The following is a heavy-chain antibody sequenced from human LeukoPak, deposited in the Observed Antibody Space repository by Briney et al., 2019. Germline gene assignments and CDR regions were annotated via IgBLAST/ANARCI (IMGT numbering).Heavy chain of an antibody. D-gene: IGHD3-22*01. CDR2: IIPIFGTA. Sequence: GASVKVSCKASGGTFSSYAISWVRQAPGQGLEWMGGIIPIFGTANYAQKFQGRVTITADESTSTAYMELSSLRSEDTAVYYCARDDYRYDSSGYPLYYFDYWGQGTLVTVSS. CDR3: ARDDYRYDSSGYPLYYFDY. V-gene: IGHV1-69*13. J-gene: IGHJ4*02. CDR1: GGTFSSYA.